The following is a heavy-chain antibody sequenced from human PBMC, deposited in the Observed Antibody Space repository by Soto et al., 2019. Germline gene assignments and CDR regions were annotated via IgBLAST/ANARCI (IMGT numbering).Heavy chain of an antibody. CDR1: GFIFSGHY. V-gene: IGHV3-72*01. CDR2: ISHKADSYTT. Sequence: EVQLVESGGGLVQPGGSLRLSCAASGFIFSGHYMDWVRQTPGKGLEWVGRISHKADSYTTEYAASVKGRFTISRDDSKKSLYLQMNSLKTEDTAVYYCARSYGGLHYFDYWGQGTLVTVSS. CDR3: ARSYGGLHYFDY. D-gene: IGHD4-17*01. J-gene: IGHJ4*02.